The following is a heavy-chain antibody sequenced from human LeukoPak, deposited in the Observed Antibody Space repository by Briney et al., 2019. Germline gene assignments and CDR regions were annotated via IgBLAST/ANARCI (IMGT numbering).Heavy chain of an antibody. J-gene: IGHJ4*02. CDR2: IYPGDSDT. Sequence: GESLTISCKGSGYSFTSYWIGWVRQMPGKGLEWMGMIYPGDSDTRYSPSFEGQVTVSADKSISTAYLQWSSLKASDSAMYYCARRAYCGGDCYLDYWGQGTLVTVSS. D-gene: IGHD2-21*02. CDR1: GYSFTSYW. CDR3: ARRAYCGGDCYLDY. V-gene: IGHV5-51*01.